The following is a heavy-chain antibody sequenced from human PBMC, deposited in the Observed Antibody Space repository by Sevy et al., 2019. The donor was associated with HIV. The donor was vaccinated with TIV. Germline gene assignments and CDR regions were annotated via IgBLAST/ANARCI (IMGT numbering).Heavy chain of an antibody. D-gene: IGHD1-7*01. V-gene: IGHV3-7*01. CDR1: GFTFSKYW. J-gene: IGHJ4*02. CDR3: AREDGNYYFHY. Sequence: GGSLRLSCAASGFTFSKYWMGWVRQAPGKGLGWVANIKQDAGQKYYVDSVKGRFTISRDNAKNSLYLQMNSLGAEDTAVYFCAREDGNYYFHYWGQGTLVTVSS. CDR2: IKQDAGQK.